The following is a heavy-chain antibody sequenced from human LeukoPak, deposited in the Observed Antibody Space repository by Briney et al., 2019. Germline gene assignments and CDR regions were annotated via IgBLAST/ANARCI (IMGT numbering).Heavy chain of an antibody. CDR1: GGTFSSYA. V-gene: IGHV1-69*05. CDR3: ASGRVEMATTEEPAPIDY. CDR2: IIPIFGTA. Sequence: SVKVSCKASGGTFSSYAISWVRQAPGQGLEWMGGIIPIFGTANYAQKFQGRVTITTDESTSTAYMELSSLRSEDTAVYYCASGRVEMATTEEPAPIDYWGQGTLVTVSS. D-gene: IGHD5-24*01. J-gene: IGHJ4*02.